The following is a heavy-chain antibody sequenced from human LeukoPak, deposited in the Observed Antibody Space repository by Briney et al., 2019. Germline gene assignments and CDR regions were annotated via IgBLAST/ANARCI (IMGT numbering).Heavy chain of an antibody. CDR3: AGEARIAAAGPPDWFDP. J-gene: IGHJ5*02. Sequence: SVKVSCKASGGTFSSYAISWVRQAPGQGLEWMGGIIPIFGTANYAQKFQGRVTITADESTSTAYMELSSLRSEDTAVYYCAGEARIAAAGPPDWFDPWGQGTLVTVSS. CDR2: IIPIFGTA. V-gene: IGHV1-69*13. D-gene: IGHD6-13*01. CDR1: GGTFSSYA.